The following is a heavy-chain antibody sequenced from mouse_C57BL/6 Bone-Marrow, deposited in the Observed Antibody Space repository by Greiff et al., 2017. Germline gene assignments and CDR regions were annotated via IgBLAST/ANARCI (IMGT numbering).Heavy chain of an antibody. D-gene: IGHD1-2*01. CDR2: IDPSDSYT. Sequence: VQLQQPGAELVRPGTSVKLSCKASGYTFTSYWMHWVKQRPGQGLEWIGVIDPSDSYTNYNQKFKGKATLTVDTSSSIAYMQLSSLTSEDSAVYYCARLLRRWYFDVWGTGTTVTVSS. CDR3: ARLLRRWYFDV. CDR1: GYTFTSYW. V-gene: IGHV1-59*01. J-gene: IGHJ1*03.